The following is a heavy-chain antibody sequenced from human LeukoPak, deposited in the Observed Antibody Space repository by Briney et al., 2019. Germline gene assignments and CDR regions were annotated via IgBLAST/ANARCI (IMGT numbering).Heavy chain of an antibody. Sequence: SETLSLTCTVSGGSISSGGYYWSWIRQHPGKGLEWIGYIYYSGSTYYNPSLKSRVTISVDTPKNQFSLKLSSVTAADTAVYYCARDDSSGLRFDYWGQGTLVTVSS. CDR2: IYYSGST. J-gene: IGHJ4*02. D-gene: IGHD3-22*01. V-gene: IGHV4-31*03. CDR3: ARDDSSGLRFDY. CDR1: GGSISSGGYY.